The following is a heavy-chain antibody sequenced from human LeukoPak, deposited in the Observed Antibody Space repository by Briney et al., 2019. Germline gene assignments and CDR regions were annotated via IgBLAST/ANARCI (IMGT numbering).Heavy chain of an antibody. CDR3: AREKEVAAAYYYYYMDV. CDR2: LYYSGST. V-gene: IGHV4-59*11. CDR1: GGSISSHY. J-gene: IGHJ6*03. Sequence: PSETLSLTCTVSGGSISSHYWSWIRQPPGKGLEWIGYLYYSGSTNYNPSLKSRVTISVDTSKNQFSLKLSSVTAADTAVYYCAREKEVAAAYYYYYMDVWGKGTTVTVSS. D-gene: IGHD2-2*01.